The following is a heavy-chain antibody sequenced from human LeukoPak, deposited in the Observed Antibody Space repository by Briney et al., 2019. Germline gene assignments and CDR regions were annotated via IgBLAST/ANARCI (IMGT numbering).Heavy chain of an antibody. CDR1: GGSFSGYY. CDR2: INHSGST. J-gene: IGHJ6*02. CDR3: ARSIVVAGIVSDYYYYAMDV. V-gene: IGHV4-34*01. Sequence: SETLSLTCAVSGGSFSGYYWSWIRQPPGKGLEWIGEINHSGSTNYNPSLKSRVTISVDTSKNQFSLKLSSVTAEDTAVYYCARSIVVAGIVSDYYYYAMDVWGQRTTVTVSS. D-gene: IGHD6-19*01.